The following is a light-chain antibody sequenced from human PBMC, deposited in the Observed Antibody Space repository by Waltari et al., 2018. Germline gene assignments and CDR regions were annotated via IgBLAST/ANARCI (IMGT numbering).Light chain of an antibody. CDR3: AAWDDSLNGRWV. CDR2: RND. Sequence: QSVLTQPPSESGTPGQRVTISCSGSSSNIGNNVVNWYQQVPGTTPKLLIYRNDQRPSGGPDRISGSKSGTSASLAISGLQSEDEAHYYCAAWDDSLNGRWVFGGGTKLTVL. V-gene: IGLV1-44*01. J-gene: IGLJ2*01. CDR1: SSNIGNNV.